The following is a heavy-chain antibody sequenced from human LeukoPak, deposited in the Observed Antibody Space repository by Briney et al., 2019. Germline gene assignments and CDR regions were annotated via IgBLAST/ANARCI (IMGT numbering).Heavy chain of an antibody. D-gene: IGHD2-15*01. J-gene: IGHJ3*02. CDR3: ARDPPYCSGGSCYRDAFDI. V-gene: IGHV3-21*01. CDR1: GFTFSSYS. Sequence: GGSLRLSCAASGFTFSSYSMNWVRQAPGKGLEWVSSISSSSYIYYADSVKGRFTISRDNAKNSLYLQMNSLRAEDTAVYYCARDPPYCSGGSCYRDAFDIWGQGTMVTVSS. CDR2: ISSSSYI.